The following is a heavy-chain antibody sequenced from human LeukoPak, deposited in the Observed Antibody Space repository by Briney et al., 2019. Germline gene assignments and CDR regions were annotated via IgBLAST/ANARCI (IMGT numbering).Heavy chain of an antibody. CDR3: ARSGYTRRFIDY. D-gene: IGHD5-24*01. Sequence: PSETLPLTCGVYGGSFSDHYWKWIRQPPGKGREWIGEINHSGSTNYNPSLKSRVIMSVDTPKNQFSLKLSSVTAADTAVYYCARSGYTRRFIDYWGQGTLVTVSS. V-gene: IGHV4-34*01. J-gene: IGHJ4*02. CDR2: INHSGST. CDR1: GGSFSDHY.